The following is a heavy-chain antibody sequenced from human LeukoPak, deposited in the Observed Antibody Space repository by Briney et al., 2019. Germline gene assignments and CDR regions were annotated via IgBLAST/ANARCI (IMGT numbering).Heavy chain of an antibody. Sequence: PETLSLTCTVSGGSISSYYWSWIRQPPGKGLEWIGEINHSGSTNYNPSLKSRVTISVDTSKNQFSLKLSSVTAADTAVYYCARGVPPYDSSGYYPYFDYWGQGTLVTVSS. CDR3: ARGVPPYDSSGYYPYFDY. D-gene: IGHD3-22*01. CDR1: GGSISSYY. V-gene: IGHV4-34*01. CDR2: INHSGST. J-gene: IGHJ4*02.